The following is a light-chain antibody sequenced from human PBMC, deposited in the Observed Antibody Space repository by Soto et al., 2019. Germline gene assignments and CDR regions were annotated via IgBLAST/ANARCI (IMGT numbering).Light chain of an antibody. CDR1: QSFSSDY. Sequence: EIVLTQSPGTLSLSPGERATLSCRASQSFSSDYLAWYQQKAGQAPRLLIYGASSRATGIPDRFSGSGSGTDFTLTISRLEPEDFAVFCCQQYGDSRYTFGQGTKVDIK. CDR2: GAS. J-gene: IGKJ2*01. V-gene: IGKV3-20*01. CDR3: QQYGDSRYT.